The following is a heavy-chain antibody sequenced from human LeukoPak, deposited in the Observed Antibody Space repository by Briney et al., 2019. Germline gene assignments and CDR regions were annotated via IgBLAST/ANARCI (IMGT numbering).Heavy chain of an antibody. CDR2: ISSSSSYI. J-gene: IGHJ4*02. CDR1: GFTFSSYS. CDR3: ARVVPVFGYAIGY. Sequence: PGGSLRLSCAASGFTFSSYSMNWVRQAPGKGLEWVSSISSSSSYIYYADSVKGRFTISRDNAKNSLYLQMNSLRAEDTAVYYCARVVPVFGYAIGYWGQGTLVTVSS. V-gene: IGHV3-21*01. D-gene: IGHD2-8*01.